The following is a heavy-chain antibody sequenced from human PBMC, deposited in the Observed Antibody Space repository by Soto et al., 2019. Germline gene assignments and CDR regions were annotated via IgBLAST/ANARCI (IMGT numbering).Heavy chain of an antibody. J-gene: IGHJ3*02. V-gene: IGHV3-30*18. D-gene: IGHD3-10*01. CDR3: AKDMGPSPRPPDSLDI. Sequence: QMQLAESGGNVVQPGRSLRLYCLASGFTFRSFGMHWVRQAPGKGLEWVATISHDGKKDYYADSVKGRFTVSRDNSRDTIYLEMNSVKVVDSAVYYCAKDMGPSPRPPDSLDIWGQGTVVTVSS. CDR2: ISHDGKKD. CDR1: GFTFRSFG.